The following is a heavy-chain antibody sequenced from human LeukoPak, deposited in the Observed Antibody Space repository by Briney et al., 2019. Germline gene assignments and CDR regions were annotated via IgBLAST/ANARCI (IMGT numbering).Heavy chain of an antibody. V-gene: IGHV3-15*01. CDR1: GFIFRSVW. J-gene: IGHJ4*02. Sequence: GGSLRLSCAGSGFIFRSVWMSWVRQAPGRGLEWGGRIKSKSDGGTIEYAAPVKGRVTMSRDDSEKTCSLETNNLKTEETGVYYCTTDLDYWGQGTLVTVSS. CDR3: TTDLDY. CDR2: IKSKSDGGTI.